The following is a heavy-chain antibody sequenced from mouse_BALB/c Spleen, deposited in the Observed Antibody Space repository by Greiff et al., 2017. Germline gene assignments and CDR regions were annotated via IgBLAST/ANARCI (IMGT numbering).Heavy chain of an antibody. CDR1: GYSITSGYY. J-gene: IGHJ1*01. D-gene: IGHD3-3*01. Sequence: DVKLQESGPGLVKPSQSLSLTCSVTGYSITSGYYWNWIRQFPGNKLEWMGYISYDGSNNYNPSLKNRISITRDTSKNQFFLKLNSVTTEDTATYYCARVGTGGYFDVWGAGTTVTVSS. CDR2: ISYDGSN. CDR3: ARVGTGGYFDV. V-gene: IGHV3-6*02.